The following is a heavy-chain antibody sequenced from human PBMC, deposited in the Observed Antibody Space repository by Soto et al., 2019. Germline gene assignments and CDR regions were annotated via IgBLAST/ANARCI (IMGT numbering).Heavy chain of an antibody. Sequence: GGSLRLSCAASGFTLNRYEMNWVRQAPGKRMEWVLYISSSGNTIYYADSVKGRFTISRDNAKNSLYLQMNSLRAEDTAVYYCASGYSYGYHFDLWGQATLVTISS. D-gene: IGHD5-18*01. CDR1: GFTLNRYE. V-gene: IGHV3-48*03. CDR2: ISSSGNTI. CDR3: ASGYSYGYHFDL. J-gene: IGHJ4*02.